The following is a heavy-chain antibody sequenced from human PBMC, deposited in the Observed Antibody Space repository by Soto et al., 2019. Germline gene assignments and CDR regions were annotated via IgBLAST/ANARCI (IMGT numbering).Heavy chain of an antibody. J-gene: IGHJ4*02. Sequence: SETLSLTCTVSGGSVSSGSYYWSWIRQPPGKGLEWIGYIYYSGSTNYNPSLKSRVTISVDTSKNQFSLKLSSVTAAGTAVYYCARSGGSSSWYRWGQGTLVTVSS. CDR3: ARSGGSSSWYR. V-gene: IGHV4-61*01. CDR1: GGSVSSGSYY. D-gene: IGHD6-13*01. CDR2: IYYSGST.